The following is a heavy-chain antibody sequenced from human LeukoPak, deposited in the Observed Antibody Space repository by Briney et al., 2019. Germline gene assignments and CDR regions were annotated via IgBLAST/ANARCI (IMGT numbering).Heavy chain of an antibody. Sequence: GRSLRLSCAASGFTFSSYGMHWVRQAPGKGLEWVAVISYDGSNKYYADSVKGRFTISRDNAEKSLFLQMNTLRPEDTAFYYCAKASSHWYFDLWGRGTLVTVSS. CDR1: GFTFSSYG. V-gene: IGHV3-30*18. CDR3: AKASSHWYFDL. J-gene: IGHJ2*01. CDR2: ISYDGSNK.